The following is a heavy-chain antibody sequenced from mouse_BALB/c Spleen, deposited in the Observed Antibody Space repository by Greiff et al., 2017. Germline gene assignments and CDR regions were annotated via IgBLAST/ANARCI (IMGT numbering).Heavy chain of an antibody. V-gene: IGHV1-54*01. Sequence: VKLQESGAELVRPGTSVKVSCKASGYAFTNYLIEWVKQRPGQGLEWIGVINPGSGGTNYNEKFKGKATLTADKSSSTAYMQLSSLTSDDSAVYFCARSDYDYSYYFDYWGQGTTLTVSS. CDR1: GYAFTNYL. J-gene: IGHJ2*01. CDR2: INPGSGGT. D-gene: IGHD2-4*01. CDR3: ARSDYDYSYYFDY.